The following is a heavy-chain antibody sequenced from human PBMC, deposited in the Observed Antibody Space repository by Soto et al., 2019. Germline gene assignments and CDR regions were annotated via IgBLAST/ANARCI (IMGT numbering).Heavy chain of an antibody. Sequence: GGSLRLSCAASGFTFSSYAMSWVRQAPGKGLEWVSAISGSGGSTYYADSVKGRFTISRDNSKNTLYLQMNSLRAEDTAVYYCAKDKEGYYYDSSGNPQPLWYFDLWGRGTLVTVSS. D-gene: IGHD3-22*01. CDR1: GFTFSSYA. J-gene: IGHJ2*01. CDR3: AKDKEGYYYDSSGNPQPLWYFDL. CDR2: ISGSGGST. V-gene: IGHV3-23*01.